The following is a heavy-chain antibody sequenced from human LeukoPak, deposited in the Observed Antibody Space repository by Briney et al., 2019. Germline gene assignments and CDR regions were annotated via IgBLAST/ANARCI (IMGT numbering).Heavy chain of an antibody. Sequence: SETLSLTCTVYGGSISNYYWSWIRQPPGKGLEWIGFIYYSGTTNYNPSLKSRVTISLDTSKSQFSLNLSSVTPADTAVYYCARDHPDYYDSSTYYQNEAFDIWGQGTVVTVSS. CDR2: IYYSGTT. J-gene: IGHJ3*02. V-gene: IGHV4-59*01. D-gene: IGHD3-22*01. CDR3: ARDHPDYYDSSTYYQNEAFDI. CDR1: GGSISNYY.